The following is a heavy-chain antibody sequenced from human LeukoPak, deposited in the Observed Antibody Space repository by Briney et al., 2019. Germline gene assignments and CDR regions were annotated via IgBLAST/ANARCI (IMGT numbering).Heavy chain of an antibody. CDR2: ISYDGSNK. D-gene: IGHD6-6*01. V-gene: IGHV3-30*04. CDR3: AREADSSSSGWVNGHYYYYYMDV. Sequence: GGSLRLSCAASGFTFSSYAMHWVRQAPGKGLEWVAVISYDGSNKYYADSVKGRFTISRDNAKNSLYLQMNSLRAEDTAVYYCAREADSSSSGWVNGHYYYYYMDVWGKGTTVTVSS. J-gene: IGHJ6*03. CDR1: GFTFSSYA.